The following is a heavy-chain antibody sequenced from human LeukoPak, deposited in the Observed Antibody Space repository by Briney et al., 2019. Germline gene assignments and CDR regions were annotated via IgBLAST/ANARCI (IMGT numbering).Heavy chain of an antibody. Sequence: SETLSLTCTVSGGSIRSSSYYWGWIRQPPGKGLDWIGGIYFTGSAYYSPSLKSRVIMPVDTSKNQVSLKLNSVTAADTAVYYCARQKVPGDYSSTSCYYFDYWGQGTLVTVSS. V-gene: IGHV4-39*01. CDR1: GGSIRSSSYY. CDR2: IYFTGSA. J-gene: IGHJ4*02. CDR3: ARQKVPGDYSSTSCYYFDY. D-gene: IGHD2-2*01.